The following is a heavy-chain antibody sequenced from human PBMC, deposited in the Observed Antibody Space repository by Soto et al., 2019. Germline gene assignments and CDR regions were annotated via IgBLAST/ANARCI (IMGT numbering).Heavy chain of an antibody. CDR2: ISWNSGSI. D-gene: IGHD3-9*01. CDR1: GSTFDDYA. J-gene: IGHJ4*02. V-gene: IGHV3-9*01. Sequence: QTGGSLRLSCAASGSTFDDYAMHWVRQAPGKGLEWVSGISWNSGSIGYADSVKGRFTISRDNAKNSLYLQMNSLRAEDTALYYCAKDGYDILTGYYSYWGQGTLVTVSS. CDR3: AKDGYDILTGYYSY.